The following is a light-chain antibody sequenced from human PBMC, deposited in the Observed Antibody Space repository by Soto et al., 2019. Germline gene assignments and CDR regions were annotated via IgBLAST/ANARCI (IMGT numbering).Light chain of an antibody. Sequence: DIVMTQSPDSLAVSLGERATIYCKSSQSLLYSSNNKNYLAWYQQKPGQPPKLLIYWASTRESGVPDRFGGSGSGTDFSLTISSLQAEDVAVYYCQQYYTTPQTFGQGTKVEVK. J-gene: IGKJ1*01. CDR2: WAS. CDR3: QQYYTTPQT. V-gene: IGKV4-1*01. CDR1: QSLLYSSNNKNY.